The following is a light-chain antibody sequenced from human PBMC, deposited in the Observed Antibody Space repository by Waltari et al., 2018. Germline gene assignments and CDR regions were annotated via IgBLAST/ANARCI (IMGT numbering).Light chain of an antibody. Sequence: DIQMTQSPSSVSSSVGDTVTITCRASQRITSWLAGYQQKPGKAPKLLIYAASSLQIGVPSRFSGSGSGADFTLTISSLQPEDFATYYCQQADSLPLTFGGGTKVEIK. J-gene: IGKJ4*01. V-gene: IGKV1D-12*01. CDR2: AAS. CDR3: QQADSLPLT. CDR1: QRITSW.